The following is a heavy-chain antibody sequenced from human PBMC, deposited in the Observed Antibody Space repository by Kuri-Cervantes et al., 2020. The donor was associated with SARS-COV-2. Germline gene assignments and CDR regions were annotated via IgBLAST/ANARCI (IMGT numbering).Heavy chain of an antibody. Sequence: GESLKISCAASGFTFSSYSMNWVRQAPGRGLEWVSAISGSGASTYYADSVKGRFTISRDNSKNTLYLQMNSLRAEDTAVYYCAREPPPDAFDIWGQGTMVTVSS. CDR2: ISGSGAST. CDR1: GFTFSSYS. V-gene: IGHV3-23*01. CDR3: AREPPPDAFDI. J-gene: IGHJ3*02.